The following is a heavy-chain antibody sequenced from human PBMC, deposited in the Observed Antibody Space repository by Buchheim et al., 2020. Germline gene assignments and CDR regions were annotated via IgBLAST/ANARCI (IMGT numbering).Heavy chain of an antibody. CDR3: ARSNNYGYLGGLGKDY. V-gene: IGHV3-30*19. CDR1: GFTFSSYG. J-gene: IGHJ4*02. D-gene: IGHD5-18*01. CDR2: ISYDGSQK. Sequence: QVQLVESGGGVVQPGRSLRLSCAASGFTFSSYGMHWVRQAPGRGLEWVAVISYDGSQKYCTDSVKGRFTISRDNSKNTLYLQMNSLRAEDTAVYHCARSNNYGYLGGLGKDYWGQGTL.